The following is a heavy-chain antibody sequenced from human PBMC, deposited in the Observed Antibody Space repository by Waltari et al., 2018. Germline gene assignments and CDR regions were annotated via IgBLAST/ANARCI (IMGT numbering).Heavy chain of an antibody. CDR1: GGSISSYY. D-gene: IGHD4-4*01. Sequence: QVQLQESGPGLVKPSETLSLTCTVSGGSISSYYWSWIRQPAGKGLEWIGRIYTRGSTNYNPSLKSRVTMSVDTSKNQFALKLSSVTAADTAVYYCARDLGSNSQNWFDPWGQGTLVTVSS. V-gene: IGHV4-4*07. CDR3: ARDLGSNSQNWFDP. CDR2: IYTRGST. J-gene: IGHJ5*02.